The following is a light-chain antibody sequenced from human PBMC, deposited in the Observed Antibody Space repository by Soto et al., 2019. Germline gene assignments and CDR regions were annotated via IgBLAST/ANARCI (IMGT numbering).Light chain of an antibody. Sequence: EIVLTQSPGTLSLSPGERATLSCRASQSVSSSYLAWYQQKPGQAPRLLLYGASSRATGIPDRFSGSGSGTDFTLTISRLEPEDFAGYYCQQYGSSPRTFGQGTKVEIK. J-gene: IGKJ1*01. V-gene: IGKV3-20*01. CDR3: QQYGSSPRT. CDR2: GAS. CDR1: QSVSSSY.